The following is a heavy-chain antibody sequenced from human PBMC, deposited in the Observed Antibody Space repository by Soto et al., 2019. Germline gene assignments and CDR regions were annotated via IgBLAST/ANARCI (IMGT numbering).Heavy chain of an antibody. V-gene: IGHV1-24*01. J-gene: IGHJ4*02. D-gene: IGHD3-3*01. CDR2: FDPEDGET. CDR1: GYTLTDLS. CDR3: ATTWRGRFLGWLPEGSLGY. Sequence: GASVKVSCKVSGYTLTDLSMQWVRQAPGKGLEWMGGFDPEDGETIYAQKFQGRVTMTEDTATDTAYMELSSLRSEDTAVYYCATTWRGRFLGWLPEGSLGYWGQGTLVTVS.